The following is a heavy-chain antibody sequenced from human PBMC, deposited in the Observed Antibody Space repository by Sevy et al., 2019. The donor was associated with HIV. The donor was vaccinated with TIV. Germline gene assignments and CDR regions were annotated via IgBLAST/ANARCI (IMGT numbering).Heavy chain of an antibody. V-gene: IGHV1-69*13. CDR3: ARIGYCTAGVCYGDYYYGMDV. Sequence: ASVKVSCKASGGTFSSYAISWVRQAPGEGLEWMGWIIPIFGTANYAQKFHGRVTITADESTSTAYMELSSLRSEDTAVYCCARIGYCTAGVCYGDYYYGMDVWGQGTTVTVSS. CDR1: GGTFSSYA. CDR2: IIPIFGTA. D-gene: IGHD2-8*02. J-gene: IGHJ6*02.